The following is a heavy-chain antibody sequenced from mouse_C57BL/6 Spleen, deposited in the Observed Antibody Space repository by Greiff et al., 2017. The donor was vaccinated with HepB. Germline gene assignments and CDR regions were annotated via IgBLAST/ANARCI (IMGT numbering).Heavy chain of an antibody. V-gene: IGHV1-22*01. D-gene: IGHD1-2*01. CDR3: ARMATAFDY. Sequence: VQLKESGPELVKPGASVKMSCKASGYTFTDYNMHWVKQSHGKSLEWIGYINPNNGGTSYNQKFKGKATLTVNKSSSTAYMELRSLTSEDSAVYYCARMATAFDYWGQGTTLTVSS. J-gene: IGHJ2*01. CDR1: GYTFTDYN. CDR2: INPNNGGT.